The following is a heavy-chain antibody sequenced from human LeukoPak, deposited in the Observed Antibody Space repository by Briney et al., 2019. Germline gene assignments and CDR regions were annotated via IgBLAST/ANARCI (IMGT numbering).Heavy chain of an antibody. CDR2: IKSKTDGGTT. D-gene: IGHD3-22*01. Sequence: GGSLRLSCAASGFTFSNAWMNWVRQAPGKGLEWVGRIKSKTDGGTTDYAAPVKGRFTISRDDSKSTLYLQMNSLKTEDTAVYYCTTWIVVVIGFFDYWGQGTLVTVSS. V-gene: IGHV3-15*07. J-gene: IGHJ4*02. CDR1: GFTFSNAW. CDR3: TTWIVVVIGFFDY.